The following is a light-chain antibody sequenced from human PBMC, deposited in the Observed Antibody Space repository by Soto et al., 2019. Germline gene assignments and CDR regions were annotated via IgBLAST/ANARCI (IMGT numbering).Light chain of an antibody. J-gene: IGKJ1*01. CDR1: QSISSW. V-gene: IGKV1-5*03. CDR3: QQYNSYSWT. Sequence: DIQMTQSPSTLSASVGDRVTITCRASQSISSWLAWYQQKPGKAPKLLIYKASSLESGVPSRVSGSGSGTEFTRTISSLQPDDFATYYCQQYNSYSWTFGQGTKVYIK. CDR2: KAS.